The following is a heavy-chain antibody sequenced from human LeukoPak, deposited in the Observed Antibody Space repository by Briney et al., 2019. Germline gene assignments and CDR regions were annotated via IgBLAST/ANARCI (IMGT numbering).Heavy chain of an antibody. CDR1: GYTFTGYY. CDR3: ARGPSRYDSSGYSVDY. Sequence: GASVKVSCKASGYTFTGYYMHWVRQAPGQGLEWMGWINPDSGGTNYAQKFQGRVTMTRDTSISTAYMELSSLRSEDTAVYYCARGPSRYDSSGYSVDYWGQGTLVTVSS. CDR2: INPDSGGT. J-gene: IGHJ4*02. V-gene: IGHV1-2*02. D-gene: IGHD3-22*01.